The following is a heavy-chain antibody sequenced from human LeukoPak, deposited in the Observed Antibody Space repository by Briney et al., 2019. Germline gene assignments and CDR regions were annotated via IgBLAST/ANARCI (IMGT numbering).Heavy chain of an antibody. Sequence: PSETLSLTCSVSGASISSYYWSWIRQPPGKGLEWIAYVHYSGRTNYNPSLKSRVSISVDTSKKQFSLNLSSVTAADTAVYYCARRANSWNDFDSWGQGTLVTVSS. V-gene: IGHV4-59*08. D-gene: IGHD1-1*01. CDR2: VHYSGRT. CDR1: GASISSYY. CDR3: ARRANSWNDFDS. J-gene: IGHJ4*02.